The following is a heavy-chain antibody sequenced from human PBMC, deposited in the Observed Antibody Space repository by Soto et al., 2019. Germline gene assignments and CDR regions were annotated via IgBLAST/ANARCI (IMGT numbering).Heavy chain of an antibody. CDR1: GFTFDDYA. CDR3: ARIRPYSSGWPPGRWFDP. D-gene: IGHD6-19*01. V-gene: IGHV3-9*01. Sequence: PGGSLRLSCAASGFTFDDYAMHWVRQAPGKGLEWVSVINWNAGSIGYADSVKGRFTISKDIAKNSLYLQMNSLRAEDTAVYYCARIRPYSSGWPPGRWFDPWGQGTLVTVSS. J-gene: IGHJ5*02. CDR2: INWNAGSI.